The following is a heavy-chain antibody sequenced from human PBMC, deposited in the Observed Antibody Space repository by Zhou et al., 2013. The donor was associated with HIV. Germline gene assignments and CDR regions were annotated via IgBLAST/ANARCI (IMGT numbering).Heavy chain of an antibody. V-gene: IGHV1-18*01. Sequence: QVQLLQSGSEMKKPGASVKVSCKTSGYTFTNYGISWVRQAPGQGLEWLGSISSYTGDTNYAQRLQGRVTMTTDTSTSTAYMELRTLRSDDTAVYYCAREYYYDSIGYYYEDLWGQGTWSPSPQ. D-gene: IGHD3-22*01. CDR1: GYTFTNYG. J-gene: IGHJ4*02. CDR2: ISSYTGDT. CDR3: AREYYYDSIGYYYEDL.